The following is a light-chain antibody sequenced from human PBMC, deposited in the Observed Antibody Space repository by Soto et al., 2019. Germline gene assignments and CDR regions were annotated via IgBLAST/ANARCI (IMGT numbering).Light chain of an antibody. Sequence: QSALTQPASVSGSPGQSITFSCTGTRSDVGGYNYVSWYQQHPGKVPKLMIFDFSSRPSGVSNRFSGSKSGNTASLTISGLQAEDEADYYCSSYTSSSTLVFGNGTKVTVL. CDR2: DFS. J-gene: IGLJ1*01. V-gene: IGLV2-14*01. CDR1: RSDVGGYNY. CDR3: SSYTSSSTLV.